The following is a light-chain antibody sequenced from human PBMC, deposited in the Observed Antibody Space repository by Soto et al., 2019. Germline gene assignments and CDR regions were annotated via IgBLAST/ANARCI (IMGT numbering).Light chain of an antibody. CDR3: QQATSFPRT. CDR1: QDISNR. V-gene: IGKV1-12*01. J-gene: IGKJ1*01. Sequence: DIQMTQSPSSVSASIGDRVTITCRASQDISNRLAWYQQKPGKAPKLLIYAASSLQSGVPSRFSGSGSGTDFTLTISGLQPEDSATYLCQQATSFPRTFGQGTKVDIK. CDR2: AAS.